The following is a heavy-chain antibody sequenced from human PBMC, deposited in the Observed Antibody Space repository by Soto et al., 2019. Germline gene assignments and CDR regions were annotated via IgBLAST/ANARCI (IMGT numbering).Heavy chain of an antibody. CDR3: ARDEVYIVVVPAASVDYMDV. Sequence: GGSLRLSCAASGFTFSSYWMSWVRQAPGKGLEWVANIKQDGSKKYYVDSGKGRFTISRDNAKNPLYLQMNSLRAEDTAVYYCARDEVYIVVVPAASVDYMDVWGKGTTVTVSS. V-gene: IGHV3-7*01. CDR1: GFTFSSYW. D-gene: IGHD2-2*01. J-gene: IGHJ6*03. CDR2: IKQDGSKK.